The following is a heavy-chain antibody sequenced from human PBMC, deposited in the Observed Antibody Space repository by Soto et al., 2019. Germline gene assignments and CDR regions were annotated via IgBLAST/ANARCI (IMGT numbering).Heavy chain of an antibody. Sequence: EVQLVESGGGLVQPGGSLRLSCAASGFTFSSYAMHWVRQAPGKGLEYVSAISSNGGSTYYANSVKGRFTISRDNSKNTLYLQMGSLRAEDMAVYYCARAGYGYAFDYWGQGTLVTVSS. CDR2: ISSNGGST. CDR1: GFTFSSYA. D-gene: IGHD5-18*01. J-gene: IGHJ4*02. V-gene: IGHV3-64*01. CDR3: ARAGYGYAFDY.